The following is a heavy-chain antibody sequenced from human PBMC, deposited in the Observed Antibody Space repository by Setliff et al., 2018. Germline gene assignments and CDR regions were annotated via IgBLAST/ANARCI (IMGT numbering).Heavy chain of an antibody. J-gene: IGHJ3*01. D-gene: IGHD3-22*01. Sequence: PSETLSLTCSVYGESFSNNYWSWIRQSPGRGLEWIGESNHGGSTSYNPSLKSRLTMSVDTSKNQFSLKLTSVTAADSAVYYCARDPHYDPTYSLPGHAFDFWGQGIMVTVSS. CDR3: ARDPHYDPTYSLPGHAFDF. V-gene: IGHV4-34*01. CDR1: GESFSNNY. CDR2: SNHGGST.